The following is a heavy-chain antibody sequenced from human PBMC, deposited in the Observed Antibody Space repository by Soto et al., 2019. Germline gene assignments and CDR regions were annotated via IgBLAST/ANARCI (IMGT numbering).Heavy chain of an antibody. CDR1: GFTFSRYG. V-gene: IGHV3-21*01. CDR2: LSMTTSYV. D-gene: IGHD2-2*01. Sequence: EVQLVESGGGLVKPGGSLRLSCAASGFTFSRYGMSWVRQAPGKGLEWVASLSMTTSYVYYADSVKGRFSISRDNAKKILYLEMYALRTEDTAVYYCARDPSEGRVGNWFESWGQGTLVTVSS. CDR3: ARDPSEGRVGNWFES. J-gene: IGHJ5*01.